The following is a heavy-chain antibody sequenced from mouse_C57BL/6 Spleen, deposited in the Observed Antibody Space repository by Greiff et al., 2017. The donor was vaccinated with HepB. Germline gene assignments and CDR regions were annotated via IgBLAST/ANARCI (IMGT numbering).Heavy chain of an antibody. V-gene: IGHV1-55*01. J-gene: IGHJ4*01. D-gene: IGHD1-1*01. CDR3: AKWDYYGRRTYYYAMDY. Sequence: QVQLQHPGAELVKPGASVKMSCKASGYTFTSYWITWVKQRPGQGLEWIGDIYPGSGSTNYNEKFKSKATLTVVPSSSTAYMQLSSLTSEDSAVYYGAKWDYYGRRTYYYAMDYWGQGTSVTVSS. CDR1: GYTFTSYW. CDR2: IYPGSGST.